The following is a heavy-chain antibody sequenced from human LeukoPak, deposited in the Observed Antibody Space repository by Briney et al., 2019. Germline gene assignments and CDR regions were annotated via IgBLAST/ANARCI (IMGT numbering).Heavy chain of an antibody. Sequence: PGGSLRLSCAASGFTFSDYYMSWIRQAPGKGREWVSYISSSGSTIYYADSVKGRFTISRDNAKNSLYLQMNSLRAEDTAVYYWARSSDFWSGYQNWGQGTPVTVSS. D-gene: IGHD3-3*01. V-gene: IGHV3-11*04. CDR2: ISSSGSTI. CDR3: ARSSDFWSGYQN. J-gene: IGHJ4*02. CDR1: GFTFSDYY.